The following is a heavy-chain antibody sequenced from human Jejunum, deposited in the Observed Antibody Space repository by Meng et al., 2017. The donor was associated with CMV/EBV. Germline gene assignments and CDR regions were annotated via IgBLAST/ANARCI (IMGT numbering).Heavy chain of an antibody. V-gene: IGHV4-39*07. Sequence: QSQLQESGPGLVKPSETLSLTCTVSGDSITSSSKSYYWGWIRQPPGKGLEWIGSIYYSGSTDYNPSLKSRVTISRDTSKNQFSLKLSSVTAADTAVYYCARDPFLPKLLWGQGTLVTVSS. J-gene: IGHJ4*02. CDR3: ARDPFLPKLL. D-gene: IGHD3-3*01. CDR1: GDSITSSSKSYY. CDR2: IYYSGST.